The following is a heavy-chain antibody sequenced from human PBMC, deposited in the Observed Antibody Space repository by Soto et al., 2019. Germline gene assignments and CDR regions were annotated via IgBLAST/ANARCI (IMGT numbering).Heavy chain of an antibody. CDR3: ARHDYDSGSYVRY. Sequence: QLQLQESGPGLVKPSETLSLTCTVSGGSISSTSYYWGWIRQPPGKGLEWIGNIYHSGTTYYNPSLTSRVTISVVTSKNQFSLKLTSVTASDTAVYYCARHDYDSGSYVRYWGQGTLVTVSS. D-gene: IGHD3-10*01. V-gene: IGHV4-39*01. CDR1: GGSISSTSYY. J-gene: IGHJ4*02. CDR2: IYHSGTT.